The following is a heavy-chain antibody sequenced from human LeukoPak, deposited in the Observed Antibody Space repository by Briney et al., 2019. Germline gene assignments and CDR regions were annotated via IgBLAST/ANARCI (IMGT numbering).Heavy chain of an antibody. Sequence: PGGSLRLSCAASGFTFSSYGMHWIRQAPGKGLEWVAFIRYDGSNKYYADSVKGRLTISRDGSKNNLYLQMNSLRAEDTAVYYCAKAVYDSSGYGYFDYWGQGTLVTVSS. CDR3: AKAVYDSSGYGYFDY. CDR1: GFTFSSYG. D-gene: IGHD3-22*01. J-gene: IGHJ4*02. CDR2: IRYDGSNK. V-gene: IGHV3-30*02.